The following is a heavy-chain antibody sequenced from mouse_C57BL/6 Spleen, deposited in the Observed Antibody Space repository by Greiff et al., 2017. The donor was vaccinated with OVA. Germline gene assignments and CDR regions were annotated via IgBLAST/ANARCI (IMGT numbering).Heavy chain of an antibody. CDR1: GYTFTSYW. Sequence: QVQLQQPGTELVKPGASVKLSCKASGYTFTSYWMNWVKQRPGQGLEWIGNINPSTGGTNYNEKFKSKATLSVAKSSSTAYMQISSLTTEGSAVYYCARETAQTTWFAYWGQGTLVTVSA. V-gene: IGHV1-53*01. CDR3: ARETAQTTWFAY. D-gene: IGHD3-2*02. CDR2: INPSTGGT. J-gene: IGHJ3*01.